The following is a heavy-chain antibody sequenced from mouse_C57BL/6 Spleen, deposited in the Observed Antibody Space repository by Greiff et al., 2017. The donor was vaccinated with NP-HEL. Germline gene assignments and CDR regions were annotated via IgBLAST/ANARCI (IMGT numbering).Heavy chain of an antibody. CDR3: ARGETAQATSMDY. D-gene: IGHD3-2*02. V-gene: IGHV1-64*01. Sequence: QVQLQQPGAELVKPGASVKLSCKASGYTFTSSWMHWVKQRPGPGLEWIGMIHPNSGSTNYNEQFNSKATLPVDKSSSTADMQLSSLTSEDSAVYYCARGETAQATSMDYWGQGTSVTVS. CDR1: GYTFTSSW. CDR2: IHPNSGST. J-gene: IGHJ4*01.